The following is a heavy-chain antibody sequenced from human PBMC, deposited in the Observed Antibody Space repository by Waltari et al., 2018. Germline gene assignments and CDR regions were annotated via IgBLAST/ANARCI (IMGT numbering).Heavy chain of an antibody. CDR3: ARPRYSYGSYYYYYYGMDV. CDR1: GGTFSSYA. Sequence: QVQLVQSGAEVKKPGSSVKVSCKASGGTFSSYAISWVRQAPGQGLEWMGEISPIFVTANYAQKFQGRVTITADESTSTAYMELSSLRSEDTAVYYCARPRYSYGSYYYYYYGMDVWGQGTTVTVSS. CDR2: ISPIFVTA. D-gene: IGHD5-18*01. V-gene: IGHV1-69*01. J-gene: IGHJ6*02.